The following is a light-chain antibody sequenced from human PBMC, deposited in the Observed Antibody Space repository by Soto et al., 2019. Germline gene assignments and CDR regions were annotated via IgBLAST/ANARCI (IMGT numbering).Light chain of an antibody. V-gene: IGKV3-20*01. J-gene: IGKJ1*01. CDR2: GAS. CDR1: QSVNTY. CDR3: QQYGSSPT. Sequence: EIELTQSPATLSLSPGERATLSCRASQSVNTYLAWYQQKPGQAPRLLIYGASSRATGIPDRFSGSGSGTDFTLTISRLEPEDFAVYYCQQYGSSPTFGQGTKVEIK.